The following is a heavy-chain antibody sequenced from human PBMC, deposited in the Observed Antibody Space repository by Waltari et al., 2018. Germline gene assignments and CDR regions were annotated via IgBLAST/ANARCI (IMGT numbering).Heavy chain of an antibody. CDR1: GGSISSYY. CDR3: ASAVYCSSTSCYTNNWFDP. Sequence: QVQLQESGPGLVKPSETLSLTCTVSGGSISSYYWSWIRQPPGKGLEWIGYIYYSGSTNYNPSLKSRVTISVDTSKNQCSLKLSSVTAADTAVYYCASAVYCSSTSCYTNNWFDPWGQGTLVTVSS. J-gene: IGHJ5*02. V-gene: IGHV4-59*01. D-gene: IGHD2-2*02. CDR2: IYYSGST.